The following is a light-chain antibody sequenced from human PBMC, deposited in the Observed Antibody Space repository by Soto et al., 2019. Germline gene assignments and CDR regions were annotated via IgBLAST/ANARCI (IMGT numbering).Light chain of an antibody. CDR2: GAS. J-gene: IGKJ4*01. Sequence: IVLTQSPGTLSLSPAERATLSCRASQRVSSSSLAWYQQKPGQAPRLLIYGASGRATGIPDRFSGSGSGTDFTLTISRLEPEDFAVYYCQQYGISPLTFGGGTKVEIK. V-gene: IGKV3-20*01. CDR3: QQYGISPLT. CDR1: QRVSSSS.